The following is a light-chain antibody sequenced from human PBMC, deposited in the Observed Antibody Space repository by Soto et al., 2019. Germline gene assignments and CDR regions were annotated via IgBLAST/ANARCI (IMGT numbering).Light chain of an antibody. V-gene: IGKV3-15*01. CDR1: QSISDT. CDR2: GAS. Sequence: EIVMTQSPATLSVSPGGRATLSCRASQSISDTLAWYQQKPGQAPRLLIHGASTRATSFPARFSGSGSGTDFTLTISSLQSEDFAVYYCQHYGSSSWTFGQGTKVEIK. J-gene: IGKJ1*01. CDR3: QHYGSSSWT.